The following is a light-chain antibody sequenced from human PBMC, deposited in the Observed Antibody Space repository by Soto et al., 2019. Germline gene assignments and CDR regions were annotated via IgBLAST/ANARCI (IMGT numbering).Light chain of an antibody. CDR1: QSVSSY. V-gene: IGKV3-11*01. CDR2: DAS. Sequence: EIVLTQSPATLSLSPGERATLSCRASQSVSSYLAWYQRKPGQAPRLLIYDASNRATGIPARFSGSGSGTDFPLTISSLEPEDFAVYYCQQRSNWLFTFGPGTKVHIK. CDR3: QQRSNWLFT. J-gene: IGKJ3*01.